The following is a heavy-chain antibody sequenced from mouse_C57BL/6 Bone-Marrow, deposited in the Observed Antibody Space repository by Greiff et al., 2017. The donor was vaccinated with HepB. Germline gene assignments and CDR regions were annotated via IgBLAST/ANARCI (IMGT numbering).Heavy chain of an antibody. CDR1: GFTFTDYY. D-gene: IGHD2-4*01. CDR2: IRNKANGYTT. V-gene: IGHV7-3*01. CDR3: ASSPYDYFYFDY. J-gene: IGHJ2*01. Sequence: EVMLVESGGGLVQPGGSLSLSCAASGFTFTDYYMSWVRQPPGKALEWLGFIRNKANGYTTEYSASVKGRFTISRDNSQSILYLQMNALRAEDSATYYCASSPYDYFYFDYWGQGTTLTVSS.